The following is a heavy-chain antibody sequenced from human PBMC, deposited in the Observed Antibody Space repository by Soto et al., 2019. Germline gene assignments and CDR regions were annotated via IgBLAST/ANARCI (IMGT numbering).Heavy chain of an antibody. V-gene: IGHV4-30-4*01. CDR1: GGSTSSGDYY. Sequence: SETLSLTCTVSGGSTSSGDYYWSWIRQPPGKGLEWIGYIYYSGSTYYNPSLKSRVTISVDTSKNQFSLRLSSVTAADTAVYYCARWIQLWSPIGRHYRYGDVWGQGTTVTVS. J-gene: IGHJ6*02. CDR3: ARWIQLWSPIGRHYRYGDV. CDR2: IYYSGST. D-gene: IGHD5-18*01.